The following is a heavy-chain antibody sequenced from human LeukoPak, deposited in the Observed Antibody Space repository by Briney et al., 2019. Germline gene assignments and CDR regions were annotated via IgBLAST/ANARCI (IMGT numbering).Heavy chain of an antibody. V-gene: IGHV4-30-4*01. CDR2: IYYSGST. D-gene: IGHD3-22*01. CDR3: ARGGYYYDSSGYYFDY. CDR1: GGSISSGDYY. Sequence: SQTLSLTCTVSGGSISSGDYYWSWLRQPPGKGLEWIGYIYYSGSTYYNPSLKSRVTISVDTSKNQFSLKLSSVTAADTAVYYCARGGYYYDSSGYYFDYWGQGTLVTVSS. J-gene: IGHJ4*02.